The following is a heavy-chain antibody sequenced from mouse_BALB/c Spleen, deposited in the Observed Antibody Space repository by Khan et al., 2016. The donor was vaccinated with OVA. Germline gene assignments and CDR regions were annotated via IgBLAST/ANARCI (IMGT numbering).Heavy chain of an antibody. D-gene: IGHD1-2*01. CDR3: ARTARIKY. J-gene: IGHJ2*01. Sequence: EVQLQESGPGLVKPSQSLSLTCTVSGYSITSGYVWNWIRQFPGNKLEWMGYISYSGSTNYNQSLKSRISITRDTSKNQFFLQLNSVTTEDTASYYRARTARIKYWGQGTTLTVSS. CDR2: ISYSGST. V-gene: IGHV3-2*02. CDR1: GYSITSGYV.